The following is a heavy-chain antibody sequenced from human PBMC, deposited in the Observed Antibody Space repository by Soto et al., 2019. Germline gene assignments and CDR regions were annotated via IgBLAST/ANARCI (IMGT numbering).Heavy chain of an antibody. CDR1: GFTFSNAW. CDR3: TTDSFLGYCSGGSCPAFDI. Sequence: EVQLVESGGGLVKPGVSLRLSCAASGFTFSNAWMSWVRQAPGKGLEWVGRIKSKTDGGTTDYAAPVKGRFTISRDDSKNTLYLQMNSLKTEDTAVYYCTTDSFLGYCSGGSCPAFDIWGQGTMVTVSS. CDR2: IKSKTDGGTT. D-gene: IGHD2-15*01. J-gene: IGHJ3*02. V-gene: IGHV3-15*01.